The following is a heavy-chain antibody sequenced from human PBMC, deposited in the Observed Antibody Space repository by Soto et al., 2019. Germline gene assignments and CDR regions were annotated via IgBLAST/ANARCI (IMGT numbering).Heavy chain of an antibody. Sequence: VKLVESGGGLVQPGGSLRLSCAASGFTVSSNYMNWVRQAPGKGPEWLSVLYPGPGTYYADSVKDRITISIDDSRNTLYLQLNSLRPEDKAISYCARECGRPCTNAFDHWGQGTMVTVSP. J-gene: IGHJ3*01. CDR2: LYPGPGT. CDR3: ARECGRPCTNAFDH. V-gene: IGHV3-66*01. D-gene: IGHD2-15*01. CDR1: GFTVSSNY.